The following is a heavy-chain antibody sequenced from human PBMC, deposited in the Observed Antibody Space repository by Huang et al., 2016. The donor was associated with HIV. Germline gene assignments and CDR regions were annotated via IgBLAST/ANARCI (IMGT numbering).Heavy chain of an antibody. CDR3: ARDLIEGIMDYWYFDL. Sequence: QVQLVQSGAEVKKPGSSVKVSCKAFGGTFSSYAISWVRQAPGQGLEWGGGVIPIYNRANYAQKFQGRVTITADESTSTAYMELSSLRSEDTAVYYCARDLIEGIMDYWYFDLWGRGTLVTVSS. CDR2: VIPIYNRA. CDR1: GGTFSSYA. V-gene: IGHV1-69*13. D-gene: IGHD3-16*01. J-gene: IGHJ2*01.